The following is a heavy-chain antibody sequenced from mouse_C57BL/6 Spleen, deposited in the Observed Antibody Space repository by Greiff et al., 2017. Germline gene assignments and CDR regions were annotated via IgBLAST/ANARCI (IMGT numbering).Heavy chain of an antibody. Sequence: VQLQQSGPELVKPGASVKISCKASGYAFSSSWMNWVKQRPGKGLGWIGRIYPGDGDTNYNGQFKGKATLTADKSSSTAYMQLSTLTSEDSAVYFHARSRLGQGAMDYWGQGTTVTVSS. CDR2: IYPGDGDT. V-gene: IGHV1-82*01. D-gene: IGHD3-3*01. J-gene: IGHJ4*01. CDR1: GYAFSSSW. CDR3: ARSRLGQGAMDY.